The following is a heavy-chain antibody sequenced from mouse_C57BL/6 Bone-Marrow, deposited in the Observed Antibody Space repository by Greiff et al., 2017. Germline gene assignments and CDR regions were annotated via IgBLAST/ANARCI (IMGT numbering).Heavy chain of an antibody. CDR2: IWSGGST. CDR1: GFSLTSYG. CDR3: AIIYYAMDY. J-gene: IGHJ4*01. Sequence: VQGVESGPGLVQPSQSLSITCTVSGFSLTSYGVHWVRQPPGKGLEWLGVIWSGGSTDYNAAFISRLSISKDNSKSQVFFKMNSLQADDTAIYYCAIIYYAMDYWGQGTSVTVSS. V-gene: IGHV2-4*01.